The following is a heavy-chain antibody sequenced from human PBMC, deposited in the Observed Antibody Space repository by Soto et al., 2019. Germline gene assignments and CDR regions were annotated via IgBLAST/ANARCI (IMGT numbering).Heavy chain of an antibody. CDR2: ISAYNGNT. CDR1: GYTFTSYG. CDR3: ARDRGAYGMDV. J-gene: IGHJ6*02. Sequence: QVQLVQSGAEVKKPGASVTVSCKASGYTFTSYGISWVRQAPGKGLEWMGGISAYNGNTNYAQKLQGRVTMTTDTSRSTAYMELRRLRSDDTAVYYCARDRGAYGMDVWGQGTTVTVSS. V-gene: IGHV1-18*01.